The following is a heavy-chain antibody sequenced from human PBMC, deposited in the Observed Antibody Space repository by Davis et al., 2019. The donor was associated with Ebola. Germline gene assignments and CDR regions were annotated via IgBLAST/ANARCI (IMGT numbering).Heavy chain of an antibody. V-gene: IGHV3-7*01. CDR2: IEQDGSEK. J-gene: IGHJ4*02. CDR3: ARGSSSSDFDN. Sequence: GESLKTSCAASGFTFSNYAMSWVRQAPGKGLEWVANIEQDGSEKYYVDSLKGRFTISRDNAKNSVSLQMNSLRAEDTAVYYCARGSSSSDFDNRGQGTLVTVSS. CDR1: GFTFSNYA. D-gene: IGHD6-6*01.